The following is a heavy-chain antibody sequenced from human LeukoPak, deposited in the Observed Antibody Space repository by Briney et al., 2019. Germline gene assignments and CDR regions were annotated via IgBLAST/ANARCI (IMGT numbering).Heavy chain of an antibody. Sequence: GGSLRLSCAASGFTFSSYAMSWVRQAPGKGLEWVSAISGSGGSTYYADSVKGRFTISRDNSKNTLYLQMNSLRAEDTAVYHCATHYNRYNWNYDDYWGQGTLVTVSS. CDR3: ATHYNRYNWNYDDY. CDR2: ISGSGGST. V-gene: IGHV3-23*01. CDR1: GFTFSSYA. J-gene: IGHJ4*02. D-gene: IGHD1-7*01.